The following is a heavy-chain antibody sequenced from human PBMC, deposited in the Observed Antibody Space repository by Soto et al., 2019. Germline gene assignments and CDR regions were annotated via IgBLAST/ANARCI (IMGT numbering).Heavy chain of an antibody. CDR1: GFSVTSSY. J-gene: IGHJ6*02. V-gene: IGHV3-53*01. D-gene: IGHD5-18*01. Sequence: PGGSLSLSCTVSGFSVTSSYINWVRQAPGKGLEWVSILYSSGTTYYVDSVRGRFTVSRDDSKNTLFLHMNSLRADDTAVYYCARDWSKFSYNYPYYYAMDAWGQGTTVTVSS. CDR3: ARDWSKFSYNYPYYYAMDA. CDR2: LYSSGTT.